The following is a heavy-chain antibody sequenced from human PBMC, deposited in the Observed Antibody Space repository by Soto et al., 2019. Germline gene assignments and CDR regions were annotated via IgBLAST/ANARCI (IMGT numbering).Heavy chain of an antibody. CDR1: GFRLSNYV. V-gene: IGHV3-23*01. D-gene: IGHD1-26*01. Sequence: GGSLRLSCAASGFRLSNYVMSWVRQAPGKGLEWVSSISGSAGRTNYADSVKGRFTISRDDSKNTMYLKIDSLRAGDTATYYCGGRHRPIDSHYYSMDVWGQGTTVTVSS. CDR3: GGRHRPIDSHYYSMDV. CDR2: ISGSAGRT. J-gene: IGHJ6*02.